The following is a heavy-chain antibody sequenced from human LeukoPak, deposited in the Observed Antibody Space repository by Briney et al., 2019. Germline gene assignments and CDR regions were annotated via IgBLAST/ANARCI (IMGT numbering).Heavy chain of an antibody. D-gene: IGHD2-21*02. CDR3: GSSNSDPSLKSRVTISVDTTKTQFYLKLSSVTAADTAVYYCGRVDPDSSSTLDAFGY. CDR2: IFYSGST. J-gene: IGHJ4*02. V-gene: IGHV4-59*01. CDR1: VGSISSYY. Sequence: PETLSLTRTVPVGSISSYYWSWVRQPPREGLEWVAYIFYSGSTTYNPYPTSRVTLSLAASKNKFSLMLSSVTAAPTAVYYSGSSNSDPSLKSRVTISVDTTKTQFYLKLSSVTAADTAVYYCGRVDPDSSSTLDAFGYWGQGNLVTVSS.